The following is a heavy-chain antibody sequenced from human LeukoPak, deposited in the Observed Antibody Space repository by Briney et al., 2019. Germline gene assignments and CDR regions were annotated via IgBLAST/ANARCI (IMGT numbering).Heavy chain of an antibody. J-gene: IGHJ4*02. CDR1: GFTFSSYS. V-gene: IGHV3-21*01. Sequence: GGSLRLSCAASGFTFSSYSMNWVRQAPGKGLEWVSSISSSSSYIYYADSVKGRFTISRDNAKNSLYLQMNSLRAEDTAVYYCARDSSSWYSPSYYFDYWGQGTLVTVSS. CDR3: ARDSSSWYSPSYYFDY. CDR2: ISSSSSYI. D-gene: IGHD6-13*01.